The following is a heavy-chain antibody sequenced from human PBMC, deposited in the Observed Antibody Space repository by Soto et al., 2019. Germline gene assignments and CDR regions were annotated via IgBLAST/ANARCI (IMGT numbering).Heavy chain of an antibody. Sequence: XSVKVSCKASVYTFTSYGISWVRQAPGQGLEWMGWISPYNGNTNYAQKLQGRVTMTTDTSTSTAYMELRSLRSDDTAVYYCARDDILTGSNFDYWGQGTLVTVSS. D-gene: IGHD3-9*01. V-gene: IGHV1-18*04. CDR1: VYTFTSYG. CDR2: ISPYNGNT. J-gene: IGHJ4*02. CDR3: ARDDILTGSNFDY.